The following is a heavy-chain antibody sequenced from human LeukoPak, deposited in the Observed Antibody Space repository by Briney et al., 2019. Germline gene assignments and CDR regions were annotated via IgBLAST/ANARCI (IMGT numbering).Heavy chain of an antibody. CDR2: IWFDGTEGPDK. CDR1: GFTFRTFA. J-gene: IGHJ4*02. V-gene: IGHV3-33*06. Sequence: PGGSLRLSCAASGFTFRTFAMDWVRQAPGKGLEWVAAIWFDGTEGPDKNYADSVRGRFLISRDDSKNTLFLQMNNLRAEGTAVYYCAKEAGSGWRYFDNWGQGTLVTVSS. CDR3: AKEAGSGWRYFDN. D-gene: IGHD6-19*01.